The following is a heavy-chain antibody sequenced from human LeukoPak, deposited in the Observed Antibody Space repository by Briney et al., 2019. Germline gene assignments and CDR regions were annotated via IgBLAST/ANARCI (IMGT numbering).Heavy chain of an antibody. CDR2: IYSGGST. J-gene: IGHJ3*02. Sequence: PGESLRLSCAASGFTVSSNYMSWVRQAPGKGLEWVSVIYSGGSTYYADSVKGRFTISRDNSNNTLYLQMNSLRAEDTAVYYCARESKNDFGAFDIWGQGTMVTVSS. D-gene: IGHD3-3*01. V-gene: IGHV3-66*01. CDR1: GFTVSSNY. CDR3: ARESKNDFGAFDI.